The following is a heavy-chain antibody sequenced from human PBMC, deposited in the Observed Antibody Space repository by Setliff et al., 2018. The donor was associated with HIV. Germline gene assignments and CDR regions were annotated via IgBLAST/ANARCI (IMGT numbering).Heavy chain of an antibody. J-gene: IGHJ5*02. D-gene: IGHD5-12*01. CDR1: GGTFSSYA. Sequence: GASVKVSCKASGGTFSSYAISWVRQAPGQGLEWMGGIIPISGTVNYAQKFWGRVTITTHESTSTAYMELSSLRSEDTAVYYCARAPELYSGYEIRHNWFDPWGQGTLVTVSS. V-gene: IGHV1-69*05. CDR2: IIPISGTV. CDR3: ARAPELYSGYEIRHNWFDP.